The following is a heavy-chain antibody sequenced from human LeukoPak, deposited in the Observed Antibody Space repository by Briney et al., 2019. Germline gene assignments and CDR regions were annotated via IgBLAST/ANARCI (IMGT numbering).Heavy chain of an antibody. D-gene: IGHD5-12*01. CDR1: GDSVSSNSAA. CDR3: ARERDIVATDFDY. V-gene: IGHV6-1*01. J-gene: IGHJ4*02. Sequence: SQTLSLTCAISGDSVSSNSAAWNWIRRSPSRGLEWLGRTYYRSKWYNDYAVSVKSRITINPDTSKNQFSLQLNSVTPEDTAVYYCARERDIVATDFDYWGQGTLVTVSS. CDR2: TYYRSKWYN.